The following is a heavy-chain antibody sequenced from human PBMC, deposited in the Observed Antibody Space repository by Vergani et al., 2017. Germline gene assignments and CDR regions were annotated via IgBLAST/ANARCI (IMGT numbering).Heavy chain of an antibody. Sequence: EVQLVESGGGLVQPGGSLRLSCAASGFTFSSFWMHWVRQVPGKGLMWVSRINSDGFSINYADSVKGRFTISRDNTKKILYLQMNSLRAEDTAVYYCATAGAAYCRGASCYDFFEYWGQGTLVTVAS. D-gene: IGHD2-15*01. V-gene: IGHV3-74*01. CDR3: ATAGAAYCRGASCYDFFEY. CDR2: INSDGFSI. CDR1: GFTFSSFW. J-gene: IGHJ4*02.